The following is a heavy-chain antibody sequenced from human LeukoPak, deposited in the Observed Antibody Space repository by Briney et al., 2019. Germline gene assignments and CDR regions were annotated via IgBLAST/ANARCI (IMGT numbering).Heavy chain of an antibody. V-gene: IGHV3-23*01. D-gene: IGHD3-9*01. J-gene: IGHJ4*02. CDR2: ISGSGGST. Sequence: GGSLRLSCAASGFTFSSYGMHWVRQAPGKGLEWVSAISGSGGSTYYADSVKGRFTISRDNSRNTLYLQMNSLRADDTAVYYCAKVEYGLVSFIDSWGQGTLVIVSS. CDR1: GFTFSSYG. CDR3: AKVEYGLVSFIDS.